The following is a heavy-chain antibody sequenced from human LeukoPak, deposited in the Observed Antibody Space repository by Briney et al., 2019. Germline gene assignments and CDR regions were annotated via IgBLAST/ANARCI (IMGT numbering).Heavy chain of an antibody. Sequence: SETLSLTCAVYGGSFSGYYWSWIRQPPGKGLEWIGEINHSGSTNYNPSLKSRVTISVDTSKNQFSLKLSSVAAADTAVYYCARGRYYGSGSYYNVLDLDYWGQGTLVTVSS. CDR2: INHSGST. CDR3: ARGRYYGSGSYYNVLDLDY. V-gene: IGHV4-34*01. J-gene: IGHJ4*02. CDR1: GGSFSGYY. D-gene: IGHD3-10*01.